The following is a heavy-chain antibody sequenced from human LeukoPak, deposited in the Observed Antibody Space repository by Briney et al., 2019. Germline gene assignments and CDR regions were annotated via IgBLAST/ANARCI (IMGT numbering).Heavy chain of an antibody. CDR2: ISPHSHTT. V-gene: IGHV1-18*01. J-gene: IGHJ4*02. CDR3: ARGQSMYY. D-gene: IGHD2-8*01. Sequence: ASVKVSCKASGYTFNHYFIRLVRQAPGQGLEWVGWISPHSHTTNYAEKVQGRVTMTTDPSTTTVYMELRCLRSDDTAVYFCARGQSMYYWGQGTPVTVSS. CDR1: GYTFNHYF.